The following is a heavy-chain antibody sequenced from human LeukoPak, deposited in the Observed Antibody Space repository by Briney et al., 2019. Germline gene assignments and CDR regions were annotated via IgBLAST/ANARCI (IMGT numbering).Heavy chain of an antibody. J-gene: IGHJ4*02. CDR1: GFTFDDYA. CDR2: ISWNSGSI. CDR3: AKDTQMIQLWTFDY. V-gene: IGHV3-9*01. Sequence: GGSLRLSCAASGFTFDDYAMHWVRQAPGKGLGWVSGISWNSGSIGYADSVKGRFTISRDNAKNSLYLQMNSLRAEDTALYYCAKDTQMIQLWTFDYWGQGTLVTVSS. D-gene: IGHD5-18*01.